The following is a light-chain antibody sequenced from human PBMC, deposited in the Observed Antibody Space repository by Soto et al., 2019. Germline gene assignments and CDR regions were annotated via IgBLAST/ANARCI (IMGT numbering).Light chain of an antibody. V-gene: IGKV3-20*01. CDR3: QQYGSSPKT. CDR2: GAS. Sequence: EIVLTQSPGTLSLSPGERATLSCRASQSVSSSYLAWYQQKPGQAPRLLIYGASSRATGIPDRFSGSGSGTDLALTISKLEPEEFAVYYCQQYGSSPKTFGQGTKLEIK. J-gene: IGKJ2*01. CDR1: QSVSSSY.